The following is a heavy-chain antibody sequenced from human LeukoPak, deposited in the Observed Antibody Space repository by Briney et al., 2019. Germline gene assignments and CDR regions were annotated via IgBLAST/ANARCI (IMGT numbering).Heavy chain of an antibody. V-gene: IGHV3-21*01. J-gene: IGHJ4*02. CDR2: ISSTSSYI. CDR3: TRDLAGARYDY. CDR1: GFTFSTYT. Sequence: PGGSLRLSCAASGFTFSTYTMNLVRQAPGKGLEWVSSISSTSSYIYYSGSVKGRFTISRDNSKNSLFLQMNSVRVEDTAVYYCTRDLAGARYDYWGQGTLVTVSS. D-gene: IGHD1-26*01.